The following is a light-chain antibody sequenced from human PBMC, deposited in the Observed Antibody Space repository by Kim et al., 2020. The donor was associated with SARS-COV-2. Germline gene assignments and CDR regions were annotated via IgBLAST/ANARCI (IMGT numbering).Light chain of an antibody. V-gene: IGLV2-14*03. CDR2: DVS. CDR3: SSYTSSTLVV. Sequence: GQSLTISCTGTGSDVGGYNYVSWYQQHPGKAPKVLIYDVSNRPSGVSNRFSGSKSGNTASLTISGLQAEDEADYYCSSYTSSTLVVFGGGTQLTVL. J-gene: IGLJ2*01. CDR1: GSDVGGYNY.